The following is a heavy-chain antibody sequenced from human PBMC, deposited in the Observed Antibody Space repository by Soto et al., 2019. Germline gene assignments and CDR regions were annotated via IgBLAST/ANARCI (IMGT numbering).Heavy chain of an antibody. CDR3: ARDFRPNSSGWYMNWFDP. CDR2: ISAYNGNT. V-gene: IGHV1-18*01. CDR1: GYTFTSYG. J-gene: IGHJ5*02. Sequence: QVQLVQSGAEVKKPGASVKVSCKASGYTFTSYGISWVRQAPGQGHEWMGWISAYNGNTSYAQKLQGRVTMTTDTSTRTAYMELRSLRSDDTAVYYCARDFRPNSSGWYMNWFDPWGQGTLVTVSS. D-gene: IGHD6-19*01.